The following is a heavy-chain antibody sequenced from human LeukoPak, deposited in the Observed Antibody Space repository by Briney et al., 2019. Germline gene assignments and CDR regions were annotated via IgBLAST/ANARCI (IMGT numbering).Heavy chain of an antibody. D-gene: IGHD2-15*01. Sequence: GESLKISCKGSGYSFTTYWIGWVRQMPGKGLEWMGIIHPSDNDTRYRPSFQGQVTISADRSISTAYLQWSSLKASDTAIYYCARHVDCSGGTCSLDYWGQGTLVTVSS. CDR3: ARHVDCSGGTCSLDY. CDR1: GYSFTTYW. V-gene: IGHV5-51*01. CDR2: IHPSDNDT. J-gene: IGHJ4*02.